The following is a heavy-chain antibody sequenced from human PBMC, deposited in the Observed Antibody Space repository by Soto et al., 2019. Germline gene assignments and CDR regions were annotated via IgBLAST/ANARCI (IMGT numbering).Heavy chain of an antibody. CDR1: GYSVSDYF. CDR2: INPKSAAT. J-gene: IGHJ6*02. D-gene: IGHD3-10*01. Sequence: ASVKVSCRASGYSVSDYFIQWVRQAPGQGLEWVAWINPKSAATNYAKKFQGRVSLTWDTSFSTAYMELTTLRPDDTSVYYCARIKSGLDYYNCMDVCGQGTSVT. CDR3: ARIKSGLDYYNCMDV. V-gene: IGHV1-2*02.